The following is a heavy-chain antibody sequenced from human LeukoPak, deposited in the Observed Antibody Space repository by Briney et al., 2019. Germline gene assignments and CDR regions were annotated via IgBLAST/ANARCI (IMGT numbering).Heavy chain of an antibody. Sequence: ASVKVSCKASGYTFTGYYMHWVRQAPGQGLEWMGIINPRGGSTSYAQKFQGRVTMTSDTSTSTVYMELSSLRSEDTAVYYCARGSHCSSTSCYYYYYYGMDVWGQGTTVTVSS. V-gene: IGHV1-46*01. CDR2: INPRGGST. J-gene: IGHJ6*02. CDR3: ARGSHCSSTSCYYYYYYGMDV. CDR1: GYTFTGYY. D-gene: IGHD2-2*01.